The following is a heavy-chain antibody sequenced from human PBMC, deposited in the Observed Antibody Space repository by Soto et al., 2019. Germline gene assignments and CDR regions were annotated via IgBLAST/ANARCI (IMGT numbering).Heavy chain of an antibody. D-gene: IGHD3-22*01. CDR2: ISREGDNS. CDR3: VKGEYYYDGRAYYPFDY. V-gene: IGHV3-64D*06. J-gene: IGHJ4*02. CDR1: GFIFRSHA. Sequence: LRLSCSASGFIFRSHAMHWVRQAPGQGLEYLSAISREGDNSYYANSVKGRFTISRDNSKNTAYLQMSSLRPEDTAVYYCVKGEYYYDGRAYYPFDYWGQGRMVTVSS.